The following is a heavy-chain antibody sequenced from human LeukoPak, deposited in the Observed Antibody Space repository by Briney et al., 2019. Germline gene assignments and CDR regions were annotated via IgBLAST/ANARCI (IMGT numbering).Heavy chain of an antibody. Sequence: SVKVSCKASGGTFISYAISWVRQAPGQGLEWMGGIIPIFGTANYAQKFQGRVTITAVESMSTAYMELSSLRSEDTAVYYCARGWLAETTVVTPYNYWGQGTLVTVSS. CDR1: GGTFISYA. V-gene: IGHV1-69*13. CDR2: IIPIFGTA. D-gene: IGHD4-23*01. CDR3: ARGWLAETTVVTPYNY. J-gene: IGHJ4*02.